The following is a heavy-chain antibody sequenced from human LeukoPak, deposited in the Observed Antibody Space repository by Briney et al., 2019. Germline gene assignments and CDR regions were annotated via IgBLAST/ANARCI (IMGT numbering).Heavy chain of an antibody. V-gene: IGHV3-30*02. J-gene: IGHJ3*02. Sequence: GGSLRLSCTASGFTFNTYAMHWVRQAPGKGLEWVAFIQYDGNAKHYADSVTGRFTISRDISTNTLYLQMNSLRADDTAVYYCVSHPRGYGIFHIWGQGTMLTVSS. D-gene: IGHD5-12*01. CDR1: GFTFNTYA. CDR3: VSHPRGYGIFHI. CDR2: IQYDGNAK.